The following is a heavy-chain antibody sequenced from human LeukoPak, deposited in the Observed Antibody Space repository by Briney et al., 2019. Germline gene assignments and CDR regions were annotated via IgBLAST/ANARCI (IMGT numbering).Heavy chain of an antibody. CDR1: GDSLSSHY. CDR3: ARLYCSGGNCYGAFDI. CDR2: IYGSGST. J-gene: IGHJ3*02. D-gene: IGHD2-15*01. V-gene: IGHV4-4*08. Sequence: SETLSLTCTVSGDSLSSHYWSWIRQPPGKGLEWIGYIYGSGSTYYNPSLKSRLTISVDTSKNQFSLKLSSVTAADTAVYYCARLYCSGGNCYGAFDIWGQGTMVTVSS.